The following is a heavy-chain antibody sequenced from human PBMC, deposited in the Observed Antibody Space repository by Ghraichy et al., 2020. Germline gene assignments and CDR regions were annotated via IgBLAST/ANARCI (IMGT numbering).Heavy chain of an antibody. D-gene: IGHD3-10*01. CDR2: ISSSSSTI. J-gene: IGHJ5*02. V-gene: IGHV3-48*02. CDR3: ARDKYFGSKSLFDP. CDR1: GFTFSSYS. Sequence: GVLNISCAASGFTFSSYSMNWVRQAPGKGLEWVSYISSSSSTIYYADSVKGRFTISRDNAKNSLYLQMNSLRDEDTAVYYCARDKYFGSKSLFDPWGQGTLVTVSS.